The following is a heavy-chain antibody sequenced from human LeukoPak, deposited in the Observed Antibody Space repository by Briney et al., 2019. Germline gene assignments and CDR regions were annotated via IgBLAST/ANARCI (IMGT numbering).Heavy chain of an antibody. D-gene: IGHD5-24*01. CDR3: AKDPYGYNSYYFDY. CDR2: ISSSGGST. CDR1: GFTFSSYA. Sequence: AGGSLRLSCAASGFTFSSYAMSWVREAPGKGLAWVSAISSSGGSTYYAGSVKGRFTISRDNSKNTLYLQMNSLRVEDTAVYYCAKDPYGYNSYYFDYWGQGTLGTVSS. J-gene: IGHJ4*02. V-gene: IGHV3-23*01.